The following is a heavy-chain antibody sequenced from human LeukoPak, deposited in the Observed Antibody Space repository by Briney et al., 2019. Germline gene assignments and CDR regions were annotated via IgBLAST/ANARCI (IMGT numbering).Heavy chain of an antibody. CDR3: ARDLLYCSSTSCYARNFDY. V-gene: IGHV1-46*01. J-gene: IGHJ4*02. CDR2: INPSGGST. CDR1: GYTFTSYY. Sequence: ASVKVSCKASGYTFTSYYIHWVRQAPGQGLEWMGIINPSGGSTSYAQKFQGRVTMTRDTSMSTVYMELSSLRSEDTAVYYCARDLLYCSSTSCYARNFDYWGQGTLVTVSS. D-gene: IGHD2-2*01.